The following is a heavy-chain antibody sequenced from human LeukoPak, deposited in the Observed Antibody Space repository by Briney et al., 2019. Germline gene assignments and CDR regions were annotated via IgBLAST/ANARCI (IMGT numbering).Heavy chain of an antibody. V-gene: IGHV1-2*06. CDR2: INPNSGDT. CDR3: ARDYCSSTSCLFDY. CDR1: GYTFTGYH. Sequence: ASVKVSCKASGYTFTGYHMRWVRQAPGQGLEWMGRINPNSGDTNYAQNFQGRVTMTRDTSISTAYMELSRLRSDDTAVYYCARDYCSSTSCLFDYWGQGTLVTVS. J-gene: IGHJ4*02. D-gene: IGHD2-2*01.